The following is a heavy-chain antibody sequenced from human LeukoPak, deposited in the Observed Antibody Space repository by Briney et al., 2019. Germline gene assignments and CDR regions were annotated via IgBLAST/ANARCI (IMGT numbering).Heavy chain of an antibody. Sequence: PGGSLRLSCSASGFTYSTYAMHWARQAPGKGLEYVSGISRNGGSTYYADSVKGRFTISRDNSKNPLYLQMSSLRAEDTAVYYCVKDRLRYSSTWAHFEDWGQGTLVTVSS. D-gene: IGHD6-13*01. V-gene: IGHV3-64D*09. J-gene: IGHJ4*02. CDR1: GFTYSTYA. CDR3: VKDRLRYSSTWAHFED. CDR2: ISRNGGST.